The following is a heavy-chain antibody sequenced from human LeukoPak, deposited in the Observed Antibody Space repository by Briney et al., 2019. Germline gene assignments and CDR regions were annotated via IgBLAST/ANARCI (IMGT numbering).Heavy chain of an antibody. J-gene: IGHJ6*02. CDR3: TRGPILLWMHNGMDV. D-gene: IGHD2-2*01. V-gene: IGHV3-49*04. Sequence: PGGCLRLSCTAYGFILGDHAMSWVRQAPGKGLEWVGFIRSKAYGGTTEYAASVKGRFTISRDDSKSIAYLQMNSLETEDTALYYCTRGPILLWMHNGMDVWGQGTTVTVSS. CDR2: IRSKAYGGTT. CDR1: GFILGDHA.